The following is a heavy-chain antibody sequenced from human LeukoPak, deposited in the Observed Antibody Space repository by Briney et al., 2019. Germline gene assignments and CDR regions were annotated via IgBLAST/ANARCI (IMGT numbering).Heavy chain of an antibody. CDR3: ARDHSGSYRWDAFDV. V-gene: IGHV3-7*01. CDR2: INQDGSEE. CDR1: GFTFSSYW. J-gene: IGHJ3*01. Sequence: GGSLRLSCAASGFTFSSYWMSWVRQAPGKGLEWVANINQDGSEEYHVDSVKGRFTISRDNAKNSLYLQMNSLRAEDTAVYFCARDHSGSYRWDAFDVWGHGTMVIVSS. D-gene: IGHD1-26*01.